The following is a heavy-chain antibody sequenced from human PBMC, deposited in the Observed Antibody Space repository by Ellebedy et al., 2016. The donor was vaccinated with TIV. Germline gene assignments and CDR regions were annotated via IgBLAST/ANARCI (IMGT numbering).Heavy chain of an antibody. J-gene: IGHJ4*02. V-gene: IGHV3-23*01. CDR3: AKNRAEGRGYPDY. Sequence: GESLKISCAASGFTFSTYAMSWVRQAPGKGLEWVPVISGGGGSTYYADSVKGRFTISRDNSKNTVYLQMNNLQAEDTALYYCAKNRAEGRGYPDYWGRGTLVTVSS. CDR1: GFTFSTYA. CDR2: ISGGGGST. D-gene: IGHD3-22*01.